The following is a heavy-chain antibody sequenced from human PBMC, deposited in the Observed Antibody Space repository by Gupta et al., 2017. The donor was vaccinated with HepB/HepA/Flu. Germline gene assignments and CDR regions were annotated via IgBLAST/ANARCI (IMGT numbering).Heavy chain of an antibody. Sequence: SWVRQAPGQGLEWMGGIIPIFGTANYAQKFQGRVTITADESTCTAYMELSSLRSEDTAVYYCARDRCSSTSCYFDYWGQGTLVTVSS. CDR3: ARDRCSSTSCYFDY. J-gene: IGHJ4*02. V-gene: IGHV1-69*01. CDR2: IIPIFGTA. D-gene: IGHD2-2*01.